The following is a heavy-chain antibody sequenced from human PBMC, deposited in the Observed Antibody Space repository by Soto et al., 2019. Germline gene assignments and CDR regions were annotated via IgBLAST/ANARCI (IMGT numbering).Heavy chain of an antibody. J-gene: IGHJ4*02. V-gene: IGHV4-31*03. CDR1: GGSISSGGYY. CDR2: IYYSGST. D-gene: IGHD3-22*01. Sequence: PSETLSLTCTVSGGSISSGGYYWSWIRQHPGKGLEWIGYIYYSGSTYYNPSLKSRVTISVDTSKNQFSLKLSSVTAADTAVYYCARAPPDSSGPGFDYWGQGTLVTVSS. CDR3: ARAPPDSSGPGFDY.